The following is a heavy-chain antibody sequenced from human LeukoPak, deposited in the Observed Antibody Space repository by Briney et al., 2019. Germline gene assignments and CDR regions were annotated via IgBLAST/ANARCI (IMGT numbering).Heavy chain of an antibody. J-gene: IGHJ4*02. V-gene: IGHV5-51*01. CDR2: IYPGNSDN. D-gene: IGHD6-19*01. CDR1: GYIFTNYW. CDR3: AKDRSSGWNCFDS. Sequence: GESLKISCKGFGYIFTNYWIGWVRQMPGKGLEWMGVIYPGNSDNKSFQGQFTISADKSISTAYLQWSSLKAEDTALYYCAKDRSSGWNCFDSWGQGTLVTVSS.